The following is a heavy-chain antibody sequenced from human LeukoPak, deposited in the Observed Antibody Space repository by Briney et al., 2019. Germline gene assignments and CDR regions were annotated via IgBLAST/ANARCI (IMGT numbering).Heavy chain of an antibody. Sequence: PGGSLRLSCAASGFTFSNYAMSRVRQAPGKGLEWVSGISGSDSNSNSADSVKGRFTISRDNSKNTLYLQMNSLRAEDTAVYYCAKEGGYIYGYGFDSWGQGTLVTVSS. D-gene: IGHD5-18*01. J-gene: IGHJ4*02. CDR1: GFTFSNYA. CDR3: AKEGGYIYGYGFDS. V-gene: IGHV3-23*01. CDR2: ISGSDSNS.